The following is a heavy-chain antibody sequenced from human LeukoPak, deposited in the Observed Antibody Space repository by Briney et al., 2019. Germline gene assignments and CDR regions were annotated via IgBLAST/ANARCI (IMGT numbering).Heavy chain of an antibody. D-gene: IGHD1-26*01. Sequence: RVSGPTLVNPTQTLTLTCTFSGFSLSTSGVGVGWIRQPPGKALEWLALIYWDEDKRYSPSLKSRLTITKDTSKNQVVLTMTNMDPVDTATYYCAHRRSFVGATLDDAFDIWGQRTMVTVSS. CDR2: IYWDEDK. V-gene: IGHV2-5*02. J-gene: IGHJ3*02. CDR3: AHRRSFVGATLDDAFDI. CDR1: GFSLSTSGVG.